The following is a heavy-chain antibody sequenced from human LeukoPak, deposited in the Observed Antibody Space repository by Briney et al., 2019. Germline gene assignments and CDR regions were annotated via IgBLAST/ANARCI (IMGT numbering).Heavy chain of an antibody. CDR1: GFTFSSYS. Sequence: GGSLRLSCAASGFTFSSYSMNWVRQAPGKGLEWVSSISSSSSYIYYADSVKGRFTISRDNAKNSLYLQMNSLRAEDTAVYYCARGLGDSSGYFFGYWGQGTLVTVSS. CDR3: ARGLGDSSGYFFGY. V-gene: IGHV3-21*01. J-gene: IGHJ4*02. D-gene: IGHD3-22*01. CDR2: ISSSSSYI.